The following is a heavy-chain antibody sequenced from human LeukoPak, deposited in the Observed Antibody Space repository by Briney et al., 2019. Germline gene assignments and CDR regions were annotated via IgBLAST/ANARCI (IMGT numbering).Heavy chain of an antibody. CDR2: INSDGSST. Sequence: GGSLRLSCAASGFTFSSYWMHWVRQAPGKGLVWVSRINSDGSSTSYADSVKGRLTISRDNAKNTLYLQMNSLRAEDTAVYYCARGDYYYGSGSYIDYWGQGTLVTVSS. CDR3: ARGDYYYGSGSYIDY. CDR1: GFTFSSYW. D-gene: IGHD3-10*01. J-gene: IGHJ4*02. V-gene: IGHV3-74*01.